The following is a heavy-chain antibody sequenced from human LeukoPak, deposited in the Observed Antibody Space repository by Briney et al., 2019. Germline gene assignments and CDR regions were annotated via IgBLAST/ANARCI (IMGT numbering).Heavy chain of an antibody. Sequence: SQTLSLTCAISGYSVSSDSAAWNWIRQSPSRGLEWLGRTYYRSEWYNDYAVSMKSRISINPDTSKNQFSLQLSSVTPEDTAVYYCARDRVGWAREPHLDYWGQGTLVTVSS. CDR3: ARDRVGWAREPHLDY. D-gene: IGHD6-19*01. V-gene: IGHV6-1*01. CDR1: GYSVSSDSAA. CDR2: TYYRSEWYN. J-gene: IGHJ4*02.